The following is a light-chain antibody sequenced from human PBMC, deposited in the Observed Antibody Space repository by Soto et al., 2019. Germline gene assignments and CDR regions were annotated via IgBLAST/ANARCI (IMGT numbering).Light chain of an antibody. J-gene: IGKJ5*01. V-gene: IGKV1-33*01. CDR2: DAS. CDR1: HDIKKY. Sequence: DIQMTQSPSSLSASVGDRVTITCQASHDIKKYLNWYQEKPGKAPKLLIYDASNLQPGGPSRFSGSGSVTHFTFTISSLQPEDMATYSCQRYDSLPPTFGQGTRLDIK. CDR3: QRYDSLPPT.